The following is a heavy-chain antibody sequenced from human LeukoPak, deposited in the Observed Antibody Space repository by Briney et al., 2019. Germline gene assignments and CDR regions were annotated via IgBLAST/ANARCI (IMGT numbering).Heavy chain of an antibody. D-gene: IGHD2-2*01. J-gene: IGHJ4*02. CDR1: GGSISSYY. CDR2: IYTSGST. V-gene: IGHV4-4*07. CDR3: AGDGPRYCSSTSCYYFDY. Sequence: PSETLSLTCTVSGGSISSYYWSWIRQPAGKGLEWIGRIYTSGSTNYNPSLKSRVTISVDKSTNQFSLKLSSVTAADTAVYYCAGDGPRYCSSTSCYYFDYWGQGTLVTVSS.